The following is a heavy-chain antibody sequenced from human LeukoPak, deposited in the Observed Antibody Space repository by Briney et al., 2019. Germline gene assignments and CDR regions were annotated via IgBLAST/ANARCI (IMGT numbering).Heavy chain of an antibody. J-gene: IGHJ4*02. CDR3: ARDKIEGPTKLDY. Sequence: GGSLRLSCAASGFTFSSYWMSWVRQAPGKGLEWVTNIKQDESEKYYVDSLKGRFTISRDNAKNSLYLQMNSLRAEDTAVYYCARDKIEGPTKLDYWGQGILVTVSS. V-gene: IGHV3-7*01. CDR1: GFTFSSYW. D-gene: IGHD1-1*01. CDR2: IKQDESEK.